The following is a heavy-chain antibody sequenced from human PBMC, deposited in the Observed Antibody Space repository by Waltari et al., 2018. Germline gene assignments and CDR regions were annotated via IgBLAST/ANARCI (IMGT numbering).Heavy chain of an antibody. Sequence: QVQLVESGGGVAQPGRSLRLSCAASGFTFSSYGMHWVRQAPGKGLEWVAVIWYDGSNKYYADSVKGRFTISRDNSKNTLYLQMNSLRAEDTAVYYCAKDRSSGWYGVDYWGQGTLVTVSS. CDR3: AKDRSSGWYGVDY. CDR2: IWYDGSNK. J-gene: IGHJ4*02. V-gene: IGHV3-33*06. D-gene: IGHD6-19*01. CDR1: GFTFSSYG.